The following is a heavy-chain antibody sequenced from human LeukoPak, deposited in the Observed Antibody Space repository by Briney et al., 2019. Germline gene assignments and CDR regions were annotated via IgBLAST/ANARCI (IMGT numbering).Heavy chain of an antibody. J-gene: IGHJ6*03. CDR3: ARVNYYMDV. V-gene: IGHV3-21*01. CDR2: ISSSSVYI. Sequence: TGGSLRLSCAASGFTFSSYSMSWVRQAPGKGLEWVSSISSSSVYIFYADSVKGRFTISRDNAKNSVYLQLNSLRAEDTAVYYCARVNYYMDVWGKGTTVTVSS. CDR1: GFTFSSYS.